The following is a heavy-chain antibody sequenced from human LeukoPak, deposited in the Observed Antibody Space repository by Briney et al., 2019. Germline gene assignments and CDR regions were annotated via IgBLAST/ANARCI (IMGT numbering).Heavy chain of an antibody. CDR2: MNTKSGNT. CDR3: ARVIAAAGFDY. D-gene: IGHD6-13*01. Sequence: ASVKVSCKASGYTFTRYDINWVRQATGQGLEWMGWMNTKSGNTGHAQKFQGRVTITRDTSISTVYMELSSLRSEDTAVYYCARVIAAAGFDYWGQGTLVTVSS. CDR1: GYTFTRYD. J-gene: IGHJ4*02. V-gene: IGHV1-8*03.